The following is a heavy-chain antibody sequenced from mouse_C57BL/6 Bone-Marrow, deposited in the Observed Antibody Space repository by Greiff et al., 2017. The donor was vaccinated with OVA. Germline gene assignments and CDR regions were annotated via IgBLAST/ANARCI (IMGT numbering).Heavy chain of an antibody. D-gene: IGHD2-3*01. V-gene: IGHV1-58*01. CDR2: INIGNGYT. Sequence: VQLQQSGAELVRPGSSVKMSCKTSGYTFTSYGLNWVKQRPGQGLEWIGYINIGNGYTEYNEKFKGKATLTSYTSSSTAYMQLSSLTSEDSAIYFCARREKVSTEDDWGKGTTLTVSS. CDR1: GYTFTSYG. J-gene: IGHJ2*01. CDR3: ARREKVSTEDD.